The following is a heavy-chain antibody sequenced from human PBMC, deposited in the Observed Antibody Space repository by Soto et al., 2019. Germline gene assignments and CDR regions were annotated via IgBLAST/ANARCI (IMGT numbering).Heavy chain of an antibody. CDR3: DTQGVALELEF. CDR2: ITNKANGYAT. V-gene: IGHV3-73*01. Sequence: EVQLVDSGGGLVQPGGSLKLSCAASGFTFNIAAIHWVRQASGKGLEWVGLITNKANGYATAYAPSVKGRITVSRDDSKNMAFLQMNSLKSEDTAVYYCDTQGVALELEFWGQGTLVTVSS. D-gene: IGHD2-21*01. J-gene: IGHJ4*02. CDR1: GFTFNIAA.